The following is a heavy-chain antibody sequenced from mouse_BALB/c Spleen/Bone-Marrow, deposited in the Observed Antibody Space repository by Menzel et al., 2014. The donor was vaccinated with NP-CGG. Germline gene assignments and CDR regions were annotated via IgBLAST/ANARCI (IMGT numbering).Heavy chain of an antibody. Sequence: QVQLQQSGAELMKPGASVKISCKSSGYTFSSYWIEWVKQRPGHGLEWIGEILPESGSTNYNEKFRGKATFTADTSSNTAYMQLSSLTSEDSAVYYCARTPGVLYFLDYWGQGTTLTVSS. V-gene: IGHV1-9*01. CDR2: ILPESGST. J-gene: IGHJ2*01. CDR3: ARTPGVLYFLDY. CDR1: GYTFSSYW.